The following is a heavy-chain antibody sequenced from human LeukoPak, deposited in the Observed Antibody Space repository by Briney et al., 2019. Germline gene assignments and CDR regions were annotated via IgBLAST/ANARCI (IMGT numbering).Heavy chain of an antibody. CDR3: ARRLVGATDGIDY. Sequence: SETLSLTCAVYGGSFSGYYWSWIRQPPGKGLEWIGEINHSGSTNYNPSLKSRVNISVDTSKNQFSLKLSSVTAADTAVYYCARRLVGATDGIDYWGQGTLVTVSS. CDR1: GGSFSGYY. V-gene: IGHV4-34*01. D-gene: IGHD1-26*01. J-gene: IGHJ4*02. CDR2: INHSGST.